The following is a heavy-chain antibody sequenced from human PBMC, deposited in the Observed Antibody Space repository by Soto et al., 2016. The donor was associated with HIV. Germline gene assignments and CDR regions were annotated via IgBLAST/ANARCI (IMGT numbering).Heavy chain of an antibody. CDR2: IKSKTDGGTT. J-gene: IGHJ3*02. D-gene: IGHD3-10*01. Sequence: EVQLVESGGGLVKPGGSLRLSCAASGFTFSNAWMSWVRQAPGKGLEWVGRIKSKTDGGTTDYAAPVKGRFTISRDDSKNTLYLQMNSLKTEDTAVYYCTSSLWFRELLYDAFDIWGQGTMVTVSS. V-gene: IGHV3-15*01. CDR3: TSSLWFRELLYDAFDI. CDR1: GFTFSNAW.